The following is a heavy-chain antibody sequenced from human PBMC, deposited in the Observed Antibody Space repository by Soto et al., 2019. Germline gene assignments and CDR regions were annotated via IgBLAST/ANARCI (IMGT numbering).Heavy chain of an antibody. CDR3: ARGASPAAILSSMSQTHPVGVTCYYYGMDV. Sequence: SETLSLTCTVSGGSISSYYWSWIRQPPGKGLEWIGYIYYSGSTNYNPSLKSRVTISVDTSKNQFSLKLSSVTAADTAVCYCARGASPAAILSSMSQTHPVGVTCYYYGMDVWGQGTTVTVSS. J-gene: IGHJ6*02. V-gene: IGHV4-59*01. D-gene: IGHD2-2*01. CDR2: IYYSGST. CDR1: GGSISSYY.